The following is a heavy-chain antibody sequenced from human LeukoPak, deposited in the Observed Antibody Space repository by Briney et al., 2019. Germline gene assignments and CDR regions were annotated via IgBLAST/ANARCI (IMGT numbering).Heavy chain of an antibody. CDR1: GYILSSYH. J-gene: IGHJ4*02. CDR2: INPSGGST. CDR3: ARTYCGGDCNNRYFDY. V-gene: IGHV1-46*01. Sequence: ASVKVSCKASGYILSSYHMHWVRQAPGQGLEWMGIINPSGGSTDYAQKFQGRVTMTRDKSTSTVYMELNSLRSEDTALYYCARTYCGGDCNNRYFDYWGQGTLVTVSS. D-gene: IGHD2-21*02.